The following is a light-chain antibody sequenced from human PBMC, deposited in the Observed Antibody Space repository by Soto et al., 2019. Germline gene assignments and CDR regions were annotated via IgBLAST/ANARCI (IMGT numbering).Light chain of an antibody. CDR1: SGSVSSSYY. CDR3: VLYMGRGVRI. Sequence: QAVVTQEPSFSVSPGGTVTLTCGLSSGSVSSSYYPSWYQQTPGQAPRTLMYSTNIRSPGVPDRFSGSILGNKAALTITGARAEDESDYYCVLYMGRGVRIFGGGTKLTVL. J-gene: IGLJ2*01. V-gene: IGLV8-61*01. CDR2: STN.